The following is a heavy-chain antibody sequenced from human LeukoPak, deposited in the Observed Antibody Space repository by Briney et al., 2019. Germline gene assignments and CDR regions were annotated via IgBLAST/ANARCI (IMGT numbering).Heavy chain of an antibody. D-gene: IGHD1-20*01. J-gene: IGHJ4*02. CDR1: GFTFSHYG. CDR3: AKGWLNWPMN. V-gene: IGHV3-30*18. CDR2: ISDDGNKN. Sequence: PGRSLRLSCVASGFTFSHYGMHWVRQAPGKGLEWVAVISDDGNKNYYADFVKGRFTISRDNSKNTLSLQMDSLRGEDTAVYYCAKGWLNWPMNWGQGSLVTVSS.